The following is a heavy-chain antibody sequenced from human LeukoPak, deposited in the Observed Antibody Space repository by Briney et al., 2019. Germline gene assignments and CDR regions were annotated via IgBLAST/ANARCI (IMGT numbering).Heavy chain of an antibody. Sequence: GGSLRLSCAASGFTFSNYAMSWVRQAPGKGLEWVSAISGSASSTYYADSVKGRFTISRDNSKNTLYLQMNSLRAEDTAVYYCAKEGGYGELSSYFDYWGQGTLVTVSS. CDR1: GFTFSNYA. CDR3: AKEGGYGELSSYFDY. V-gene: IGHV3-23*01. D-gene: IGHD3-16*02. J-gene: IGHJ4*02. CDR2: ISGSASST.